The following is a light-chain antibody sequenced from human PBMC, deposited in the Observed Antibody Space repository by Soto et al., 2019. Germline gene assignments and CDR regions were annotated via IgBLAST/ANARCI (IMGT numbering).Light chain of an antibody. J-gene: IGLJ3*02. V-gene: IGLV2-8*01. Sequence: QSALTQPPSASGSPGQSVTISCTGTSSDVGAYNYVSWYQQYPGQAPKLMIYEVTKRASGVPDRFSGPKSGNTASLTVTGLKAEDEADYYCTSYVGNDIWVFGGGTKLTVL. CDR1: SSDVGAYNY. CDR3: TSYVGNDIWV. CDR2: EVT.